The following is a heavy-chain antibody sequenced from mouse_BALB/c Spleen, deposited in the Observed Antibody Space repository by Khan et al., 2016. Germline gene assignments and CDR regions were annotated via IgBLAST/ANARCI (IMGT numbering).Heavy chain of an antibody. J-gene: IGHJ1*01. V-gene: IGHV5-4*02. CDR2: ISDGGSYT. CDR3: ARAGYYEYYHYWYFDV. D-gene: IGHD2-4*01. CDR1: GFTFSDFY. Sequence: EVELVESGGGLVKPGGSLKLSCAASGFTFSDFYMYWVRQTPEKRLEWVATISDGGSYTYYPASMKGRFTISRDNAKKNLYLQMSGLTSEDTAMYYCARAGYYEYYHYWYFDVWGAGTTVTVSS.